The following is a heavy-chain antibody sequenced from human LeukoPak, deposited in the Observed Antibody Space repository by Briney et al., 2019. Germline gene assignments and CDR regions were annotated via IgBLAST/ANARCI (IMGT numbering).Heavy chain of an antibody. CDR2: ISYDGSNK. CDR3: ASPYSSGPYYFDY. CDR1: GFTFSSYA. V-gene: IGHV3-30*04. D-gene: IGHD6-19*01. J-gene: IGHJ4*02. Sequence: GGSLRLSCAASGFTFSSYAMHWVRQAPGKGLEWVAVISYDGSNKYYADSVKGRFTISRDNSKNTLYLQMNSPRAEDTAVYYCASPYSSGPYYFDYWGQGTLVTVSS.